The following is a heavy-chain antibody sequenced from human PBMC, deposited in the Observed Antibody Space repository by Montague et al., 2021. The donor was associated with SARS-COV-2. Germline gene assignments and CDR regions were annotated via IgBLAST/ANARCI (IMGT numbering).Heavy chain of an antibody. Sequence: SLRLSCAASGFTFSSYAMHWVRQAPGKGLEWVAVISYDGSNKYYADSVKGRLTISRDNSKNTLYLQMNSLRAEDTAVYYCATTQRPFTNYYYYYGMDVWGQGTTVTVSS. D-gene: IGHD6-25*01. J-gene: IGHJ6*02. CDR1: GFTFSSYA. CDR2: ISYDGSNK. V-gene: IGHV3-30*04. CDR3: ATTQRPFTNYYYYYGMDV.